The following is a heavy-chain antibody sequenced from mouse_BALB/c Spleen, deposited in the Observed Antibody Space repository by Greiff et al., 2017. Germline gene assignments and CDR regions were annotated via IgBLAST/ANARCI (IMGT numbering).Heavy chain of an antibody. Sequence: QVQLKESGAELARPGASVKMSCKASGYTFTSYTMHWVKQRPGQGLEWIGYINPSSGYTNYNQKFKDKATLTADKSSSTAYMQLKSLTSEDSAVYYCARGDGNYVAWFAYWGQGTLVTVSA. D-gene: IGHD2-1*01. CDR3: ARGDGNYVAWFAY. CDR1: GYTFTSYT. J-gene: IGHJ3*01. CDR2: INPSSGYT. V-gene: IGHV1-4*01.